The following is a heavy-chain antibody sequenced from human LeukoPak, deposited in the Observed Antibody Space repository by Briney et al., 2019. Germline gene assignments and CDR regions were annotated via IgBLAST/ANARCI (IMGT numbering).Heavy chain of an antibody. CDR3: AKEGYSSGWYEDY. V-gene: IGHV3-30*02. Sequence: PGGSLRLSCAASGFTFSNYGIHCVRQAPGKGLEWVAFIRYDGSNKYYADSVKGRFTISRDNSKNTLYLQMSSLRAEDTDVYYCAKEGYSSGWYEDYWGQGTLVTVSS. D-gene: IGHD6-19*01. CDR1: GFTFSNYG. J-gene: IGHJ4*02. CDR2: IRYDGSNK.